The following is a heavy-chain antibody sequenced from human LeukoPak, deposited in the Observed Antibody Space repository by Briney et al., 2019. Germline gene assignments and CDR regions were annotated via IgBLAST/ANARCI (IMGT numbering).Heavy chain of an antibody. V-gene: IGHV3-64*01. J-gene: IGHJ3*02. CDR2: ISSNGGTS. CDR3: ARPYSSTWYFAFDI. CDR1: GFTLSPYT. Sequence: PGGSLRLSCAASGFTLSPYTMHWVRQAPGKGLEYVSAISSNGGTSFYANSVKGRFTISRDNSKNTLYLQMGSLRAEDMAVYYCARPYSSTWYFAFDIWGRRTMVTVSS. D-gene: IGHD6-13*01.